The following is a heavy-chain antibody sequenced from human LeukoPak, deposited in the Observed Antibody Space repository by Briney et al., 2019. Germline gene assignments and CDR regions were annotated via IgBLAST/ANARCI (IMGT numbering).Heavy chain of an antibody. CDR1: GFTFSSYA. CDR2: ISSNGGST. V-gene: IGHV3-64*01. J-gene: IGHJ4*02. CDR3: ARDQSGTYYYDSSGLDY. D-gene: IGHD3-22*01. Sequence: GGSLRLSCAASGFTFSSYAMSWVRQAPGKGLEYVSAISSNGGSTYYANSVKGRFTISRDNSKNTLYLQMGSLRAEDMAVYYCARDQSGTYYYDSSGLDYWGQGTLVTVSS.